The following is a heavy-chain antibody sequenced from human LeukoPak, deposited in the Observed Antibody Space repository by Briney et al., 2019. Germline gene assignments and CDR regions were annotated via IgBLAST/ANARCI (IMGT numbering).Heavy chain of an antibody. V-gene: IGHV4-31*03. CDR2: IYYSGSA. Sequence: SETLSLTCTVSGGFISSGGYYWSWIRQHPGKGLEWIGYIYYSGSAYYNPSLKSRVTISVDTSENQFSPKLSSVTAADTAVYYCARVNYGSATKEDYWGQGTLVTVSS. D-gene: IGHD3-10*01. CDR3: ARVNYGSATKEDY. J-gene: IGHJ4*02. CDR1: GGFISSGGYY.